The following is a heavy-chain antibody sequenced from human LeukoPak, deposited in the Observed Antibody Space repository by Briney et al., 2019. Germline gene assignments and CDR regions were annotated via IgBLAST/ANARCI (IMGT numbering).Heavy chain of an antibody. V-gene: IGHV3-21*01. CDR2: ISSSSSYI. Sequence: GGSLRLSCAASGFTFSSYSMNWVRQAPGKGLEWVSSISSSSSYIYYADSVKGRFTISRDSAKNSLYLQMNSLRAEDTAVYYCAREGSSWPMDFDYWGQGTLVTVSS. D-gene: IGHD6-13*01. J-gene: IGHJ4*02. CDR3: AREGSSWPMDFDY. CDR1: GFTFSSYS.